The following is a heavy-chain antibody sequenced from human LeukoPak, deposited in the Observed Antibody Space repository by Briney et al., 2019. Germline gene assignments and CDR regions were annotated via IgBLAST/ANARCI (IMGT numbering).Heavy chain of an antibody. CDR3: ARDPLGMFGI. CDR1: GFTFSSYS. Sequence: GVSVRLSCAASGFTFSSYSMNWVRQAPGKGLEWVSSISSSSSDIYYADSVKGRFTISRDNSKNSLYLQVNNLRAEDTAVYYCARDPLGMFGIWGEGTLVTLSA. CDR2: ISSSSSDI. D-gene: IGHD3-10*02. J-gene: IGHJ4*02. V-gene: IGHV3-21*01.